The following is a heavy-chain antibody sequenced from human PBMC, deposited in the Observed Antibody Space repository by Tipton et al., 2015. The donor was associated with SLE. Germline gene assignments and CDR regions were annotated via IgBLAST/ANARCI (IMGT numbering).Heavy chain of an antibody. CDR3: ASLLTGDGRTD. J-gene: IGHJ4*02. D-gene: IGHD7-27*01. V-gene: IGHV3-30*04. CDR1: GFTLSSYA. CDR2: ISYDGSNK. Sequence: SLRLSCAASGFTLSSYAMHWVRQAPGKGLEWVAVISYDGSNKYYADSVKGRFTISRDNSKNTLYLQMNSLRAEDTAVYYCASLLTGDGRTDWGQGTLVTVSS.